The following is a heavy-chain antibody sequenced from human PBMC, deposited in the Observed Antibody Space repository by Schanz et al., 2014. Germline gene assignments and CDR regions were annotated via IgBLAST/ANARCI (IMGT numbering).Heavy chain of an antibody. D-gene: IGHD2-21*01. Sequence: EVQLLESGGGLVQPGGSLRLSCAASGLIFSNYVMSWVRQAPGKWLEWVSTIGTSGGTNYAESVKSRFTISRDNSRNTLYLQMNSLRAEDTAVYYCARDGYSVVVISPTESFDIWGQGTMVTVSP. CDR1: GLIFSNYV. V-gene: IGHV3-23*01. J-gene: IGHJ3*02. CDR2: IGTSGGT. CDR3: ARDGYSVVVISPTESFDI.